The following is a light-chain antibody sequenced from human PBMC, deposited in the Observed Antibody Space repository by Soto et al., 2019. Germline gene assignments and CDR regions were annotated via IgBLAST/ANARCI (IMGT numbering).Light chain of an antibody. V-gene: IGLV1-47*02. CDR2: SDN. J-gene: IGLJ2*01. Sequence: QSVLTQPPSASGTPGQRVTISCSGSSSNIGSNYVYWYQQLPGTAPKLLIYSDNQRPSGVPDRFSGSKSGTSASLAISGLQAEDEADYYCQSYDSSLSVLFGGGTKLTVL. CDR1: SSNIGSNY. CDR3: QSYDSSLSVL.